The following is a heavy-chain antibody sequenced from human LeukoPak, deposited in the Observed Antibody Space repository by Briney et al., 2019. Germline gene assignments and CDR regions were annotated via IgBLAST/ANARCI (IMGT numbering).Heavy chain of an antibody. V-gene: IGHV3-23*01. CDR2: ISGSGGST. D-gene: IGHD5-18*01. CDR1: GFTFSSYA. J-gene: IGHJ4*02. CDR3: AKGGYSYGYRRNYFDY. Sequence: GGSLRLSCAASGFTFSSYAMSWVRQAPGKGLEWVSAISGSGGSTYYADSVKGRFTISRDNSKNTLYLQMNSLRAEDTAVYYCAKGGYSYGYRRNYFDYWGQGTLVTVSS.